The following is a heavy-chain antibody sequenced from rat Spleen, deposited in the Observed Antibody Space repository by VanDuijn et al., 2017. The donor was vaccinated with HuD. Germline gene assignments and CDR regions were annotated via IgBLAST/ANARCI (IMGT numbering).Heavy chain of an antibody. CDR3: AKNIYSSSYIYYFDY. CDR1: GFTFSDYY. J-gene: IGHJ2*01. D-gene: IGHD1-2*01. CDR2: INYEGTNT. Sequence: EVQLVESDGGLVQPGRSLKLSCAASGFTFSDYYMAWVRQAPAKGLEWVASINYEGTNTYYGDSVRGRVTISRDNAKNTLYLQMDSLRSEDTATYYCAKNIYSSSYIYYFDYWGQGVMVTVSS. V-gene: IGHV5-22*01.